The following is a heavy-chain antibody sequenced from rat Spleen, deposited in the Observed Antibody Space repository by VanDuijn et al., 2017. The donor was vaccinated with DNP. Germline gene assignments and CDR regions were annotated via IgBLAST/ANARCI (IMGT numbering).Heavy chain of an antibody. D-gene: IGHD3-7*01. CDR3: ARHEGDY. CDR1: GFTFSDYN. CDR2: ISYDGSST. V-gene: IGHV5-7*01. J-gene: IGHJ2*01. Sequence: EVQLVESGGGLVQPGRSLKLSCAASGFTFSDYNMAWVRQAPKKGLEWVATISYDGSSTYYRDSVKGRFTISRDNAKSTLYLQMDSLGSEDTATYDCARHEGDYWGQGVMVTVTS.